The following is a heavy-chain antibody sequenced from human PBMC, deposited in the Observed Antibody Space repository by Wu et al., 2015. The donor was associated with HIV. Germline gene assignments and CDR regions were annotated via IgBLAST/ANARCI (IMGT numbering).Heavy chain of an antibody. CDR1: GYTFTSYG. V-gene: IGHV1-18*01. J-gene: IGHJ3*02. Sequence: QVQLVQSGGEVKKPGASMKVSCKASGYTFTSYGINWVRQAPGQGLEWMGWISAYNGITKYAQKVQGRVTMTTDTSTSTAYMEVRSLRSDDTAVYYCARATYPKYHYDSSGILIDDAFDIWGQGTMVTVSS. CDR2: ISAYNGIT. D-gene: IGHD3-22*01. CDR3: ARATYPKYHYDSSGILIDDAFDI.